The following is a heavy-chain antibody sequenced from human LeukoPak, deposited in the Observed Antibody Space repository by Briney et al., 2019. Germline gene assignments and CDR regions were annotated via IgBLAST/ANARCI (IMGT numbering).Heavy chain of an antibody. CDR2: IYYSGRT. J-gene: IGHJ4*02. D-gene: IGHD3-22*01. Sequence: SGTLSLTCTVSGGSISSSSYYWGGIRQPPGKGLEWIGSIYYSGRTFYYPHLKRRVTRSVDTSKNQVSLRLSSVTAADTAMYYCASGHYDSSGYYYPFDYGGQGPLVTVSS. CDR3: ASGHYDSSGYYYPFDY. V-gene: IGHV4-39*01. CDR1: GGSISSSSYY.